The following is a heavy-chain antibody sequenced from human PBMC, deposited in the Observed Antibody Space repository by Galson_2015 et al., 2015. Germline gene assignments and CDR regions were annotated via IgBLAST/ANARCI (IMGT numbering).Heavy chain of an antibody. CDR1: GFSLSTSGVG. CDR2: IYWDDDK. V-gene: IGHV2-5*02. CDR3: AHRPSPPTRYDFWSGPEYYFDY. J-gene: IGHJ4*02. Sequence: PALVKPTQTLTLTCTFSGFSLSTSGVGVGWIRQPPGKALEWLALIYWDDDKRYSPSLKSRLTITKDTSKNQVVLTMTNMDPVDTATYYCAHRPSPPTRYDFWSGPEYYFDYWGQGTLVTVSS. D-gene: IGHD3-3*01.